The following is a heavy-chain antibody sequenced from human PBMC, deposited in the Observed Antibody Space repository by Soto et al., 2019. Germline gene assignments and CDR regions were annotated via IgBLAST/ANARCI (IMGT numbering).Heavy chain of an antibody. D-gene: IGHD3-22*01. CDR1: GGSISSSNW. J-gene: IGHJ4*02. CDR2: IYHSGST. V-gene: IGHV4-4*02. Sequence: SETLSLTCAVSGGSISSSNWWSWVRQPPGKGLEWIGEIYHSGSTNYNPSLKSRVTISVDKSKNQFSLKLSSVTAADTAVYYCARGSYYYDSSGYYYVGDFDYWGQGTLVTVS. CDR3: ARGSYYYDSSGYYYVGDFDY.